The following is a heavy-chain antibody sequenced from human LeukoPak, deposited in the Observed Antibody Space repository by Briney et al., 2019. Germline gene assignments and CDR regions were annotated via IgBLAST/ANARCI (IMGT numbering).Heavy chain of an antibody. CDR3: ASPGVPAAIGYYYYYMDV. Sequence: SVKVSCKAFGFTFTSSAMQWVRQARGQRLEWIGWIVVGSGNTNYAQKFQERVTITRDMSTSTAYMGLSSLRSEDTAVYYCASPGVPAAIGYYYYYMDVWGKGTTVTVSS. V-gene: IGHV1-58*02. J-gene: IGHJ6*03. CDR1: GFTFTSSA. CDR2: IVVGSGNT. D-gene: IGHD2-2*02.